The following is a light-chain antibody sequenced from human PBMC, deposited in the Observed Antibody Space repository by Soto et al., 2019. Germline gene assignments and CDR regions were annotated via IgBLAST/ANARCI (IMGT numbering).Light chain of an antibody. CDR1: SNDVGRYNL. CDR2: EAT. CDR3: CSYAGTTTLL. V-gene: IGLV2-23*01. Sequence: QSALTQPASVSGSPGQSITISCTGTSNDVGRYNLVSWYQHHPGKAPKLIICEATKRPSGVSDRFSGSKSGNTASLTISGLQAADEADYFCCSYAGTTTLLFGGGTKLTVL. J-gene: IGLJ2*01.